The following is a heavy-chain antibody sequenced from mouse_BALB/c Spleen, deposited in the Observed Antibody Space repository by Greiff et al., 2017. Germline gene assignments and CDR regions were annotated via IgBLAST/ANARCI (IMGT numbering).Heavy chain of an antibody. CDR1: GYSFTGYF. CDR3: ARDYFDY. Sequence: EVKLQESGPELVKPGASVKISCKASGYSFTGYFMNWVMQSHGKSLEWIGRINPYNGDTFYNQKFKGKATLTVDKSSSTAHMELRSLASEDSAVYYCARDYFDYWGQGTTLTVSS. CDR2: INPYNGDT. J-gene: IGHJ2*01. V-gene: IGHV1-20*02.